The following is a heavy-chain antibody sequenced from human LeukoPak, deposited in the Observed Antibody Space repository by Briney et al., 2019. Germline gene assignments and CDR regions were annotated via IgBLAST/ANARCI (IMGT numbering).Heavy chain of an antibody. CDR2: IYTSGST. CDR3: ARTGYSYGYWWFDP. D-gene: IGHD5-18*01. J-gene: IGHJ5*02. CDR1: GGSISSGSYY. V-gene: IGHV4-61*02. Sequence: SETLSLTFTVSGGSISSGSYYWSWIRQPAGKGLEWIGRIYTSGSTNYNPSLKSRFTISVDTSKNQFSLKLSSVTAADTAVYYCARTGYSYGYWWFDPWGQGTLVTVSS.